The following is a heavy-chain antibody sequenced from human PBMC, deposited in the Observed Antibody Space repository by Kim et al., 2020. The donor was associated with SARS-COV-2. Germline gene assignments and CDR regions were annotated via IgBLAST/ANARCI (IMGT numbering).Heavy chain of an antibody. CDR3: AKESGSGSYYSWTYYHYGMGV. Sequence: GGSLRLSCAASGFTFSSYGMHWVRQAPGKGLEWVAVISYDGSNKYYADSVKGRFTISRDNSKNTLYLQMNSLRAEDTAVYYCAKESGSGSYYSWTYYHYGMGVWGQGTTVTVSS. V-gene: IGHV3-30*18. D-gene: IGHD3-10*01. CDR1: GFTFSSYG. CDR2: ISYDGSNK. J-gene: IGHJ6*02.